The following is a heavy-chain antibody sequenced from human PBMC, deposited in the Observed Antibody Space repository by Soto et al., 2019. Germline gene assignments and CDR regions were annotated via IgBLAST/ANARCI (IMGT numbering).Heavy chain of an antibody. Sequence: SETLSLTCTVSGGSISSYYWSWIRQPPGKGLEWIGYIYYSGSTNYNPSLKSRVTISVDTSKNQFSLKLSSVTAADTAVYYCARHPPPRVVPTVGFDPWGQGTLVTVSS. CDR1: GGSISSYY. D-gene: IGHD4-4*01. V-gene: IGHV4-59*08. CDR2: IYYSGST. J-gene: IGHJ5*02. CDR3: ARHPPPRVVPTVGFDP.